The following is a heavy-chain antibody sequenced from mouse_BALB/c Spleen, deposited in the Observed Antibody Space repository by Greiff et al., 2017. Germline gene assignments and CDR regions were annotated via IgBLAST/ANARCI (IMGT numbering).Heavy chain of an antibody. V-gene: IGHV5-6-5*01. D-gene: IGHD5-1*01. CDR2: ISSGGST. J-gene: IGHJ4*01. Sequence: EVQLVESGGGLVKPGGSLKLSCAASGSTFSSYAMSWVRQTTEKRLGWVASISSGGSTYYPDRVKGRFTISGDNAKNILYLQMSSLRSEDTAMYYCARYLGRYAMDYWGQGASVTVSS. CDR3: ARYLGRYAMDY. CDR1: GSTFSSYA.